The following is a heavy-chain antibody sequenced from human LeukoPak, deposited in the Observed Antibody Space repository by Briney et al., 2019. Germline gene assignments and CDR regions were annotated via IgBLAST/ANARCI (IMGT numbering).Heavy chain of an antibody. J-gene: IGHJ6*03. V-gene: IGHV1-46*01. CDR3: ARSSIVANYYYYMDV. CDR2: INPSGGRT. D-gene: IGHD5-12*01. Sequence: ASVKVSCKAFGYAFTSYYIHWVRQAPGQGLEWMGIINPSGGRTSYAQKFQGRVTMTRDTSTSTVYMELSSLRSEDTAMYYCARSSIVANYYYYMDVWGKGTTVTVSS. CDR1: GYAFTSYY.